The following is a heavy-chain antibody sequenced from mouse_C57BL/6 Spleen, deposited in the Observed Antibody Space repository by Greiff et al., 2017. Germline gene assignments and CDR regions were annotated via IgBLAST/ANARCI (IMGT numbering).Heavy chain of an antibody. CDR1: GYAFRSYW. CDR2: IYPGDGDT. J-gene: IGHJ2*01. CDR3: ARGTAQANYFDD. Sequence: QVQLKESGAELVKPGASVKISCKASGYAFRSYWMNWVKQRPGKGLEWIGQIYPGDGDTNYNGKFKGKATLTADKSSSTAYMQLSSLTSEDSAVYFCARGTAQANYFDDWGQGTTRTVAS. D-gene: IGHD3-2*02. V-gene: IGHV1-80*01.